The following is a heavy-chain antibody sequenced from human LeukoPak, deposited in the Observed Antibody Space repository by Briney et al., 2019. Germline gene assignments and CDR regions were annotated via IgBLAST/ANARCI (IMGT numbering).Heavy chain of an antibody. J-gene: IGHJ6*03. D-gene: IGHD2-2*01. CDR1: GFTFSSYG. Sequence: GGSLRLSCAASGFTFSSYGMHWVRQAPGKGLEWVAFIRYDGSNKYYADSVKGRFTISRDNSKNTLYLQMNSLRAEDTAVYYCARPGGYQLPSYYYYMDVWGKGTTVTVSS. V-gene: IGHV3-30*02. CDR3: ARPGGYQLPSYYYYMDV. CDR2: IRYDGSNK.